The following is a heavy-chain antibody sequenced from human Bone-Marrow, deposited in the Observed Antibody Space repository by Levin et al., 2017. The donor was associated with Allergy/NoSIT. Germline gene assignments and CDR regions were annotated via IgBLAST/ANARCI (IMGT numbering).Heavy chain of an antibody. CDR3: AKLLPWLVLTAPFDY. CDR1: GFSFNDHS. CDR2: ISYDGSDK. Sequence: GGSLRLSCAASGFSFNDHSMNWVRQAPGKGLEWVALISYDGSDKDYADSVKGRFTISRDSSKNTLYLQMNSLRAEDTAVYYCAKLLPWLVLTAPFDYWGQGTLVTVSS. D-gene: IGHD6-19*01. J-gene: IGHJ4*02. V-gene: IGHV3-30*18.